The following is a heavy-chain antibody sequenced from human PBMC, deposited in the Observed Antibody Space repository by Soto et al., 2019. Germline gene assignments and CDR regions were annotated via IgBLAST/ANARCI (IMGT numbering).Heavy chain of an antibody. CDR2: IYYSGSS. V-gene: IGHV4-59*08. D-gene: IGHD6-13*01. CDR1: GGSGGNSC. CDR3: ARNSSCWPIFDY. Sequence: QVQLQESGPGLVKPSATLSLTCTVSGGSGGNSCWSWIRQSPGKRLEWIGYIYYSGSSNYNPSLRSLSSISVDTSKNPFSLKLSSGTAADTAVYYYARNSSCWPIFDYWGQGTLVIVSS. J-gene: IGHJ4*02.